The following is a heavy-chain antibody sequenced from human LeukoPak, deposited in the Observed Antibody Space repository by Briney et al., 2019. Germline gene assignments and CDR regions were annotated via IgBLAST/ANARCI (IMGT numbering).Heavy chain of an antibody. V-gene: IGHV3-30-3*01. Sequence: GGSLRLSCAASGFTFSSYAMSWVRQAPGKGLEWVALISYDGSNENYPASVKGRFTISRDNSKNTLYLQMNSLRAEDTAVYYCAREGAVAGNDYWGQGTLVTVSS. CDR3: AREGAVAGNDY. J-gene: IGHJ4*02. D-gene: IGHD6-19*01. CDR1: GFTFSSYA. CDR2: ISYDGSNE.